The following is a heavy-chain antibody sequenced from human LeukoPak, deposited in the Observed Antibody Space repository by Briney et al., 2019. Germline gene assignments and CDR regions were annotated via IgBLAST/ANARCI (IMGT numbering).Heavy chain of an antibody. CDR3: AREVTTGPAYDY. V-gene: IGHV4-59*01. D-gene: IGHD4-17*01. J-gene: IGHJ4*02. Sequence: SETLSLTCTVSGGSISSYYWSWIRQPPGKGLEWIGYIYYSGSTNYNPSLKSRVTISVDTSKNQLSLKLSSVTAADTAVYYCAREVTTGPAYDYWGQGTLVTVSS. CDR1: GGSISSYY. CDR2: IYYSGST.